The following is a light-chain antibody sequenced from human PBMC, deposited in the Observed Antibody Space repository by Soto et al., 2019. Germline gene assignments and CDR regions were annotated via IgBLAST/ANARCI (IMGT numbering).Light chain of an antibody. CDR2: EVS. V-gene: IGLV2-11*01. CDR3: CSYAGSNFYV. J-gene: IGLJ1*01. CDR1: SSDVGGYNY. Sequence: QSALTQPRSVSGSPGQSVTISCTGTSSDVGGYNYVSWYQQHPGKAPKLMIYEVSKRPSGVPDRFSGSKSGNTASLTISGLQAEDEADYYCCSYAGSNFYVFGTGTKVTVL.